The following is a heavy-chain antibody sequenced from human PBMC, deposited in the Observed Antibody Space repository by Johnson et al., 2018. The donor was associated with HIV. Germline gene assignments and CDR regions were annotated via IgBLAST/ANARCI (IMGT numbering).Heavy chain of an antibody. V-gene: IGHV3-30*19. CDR2: ISYDGSNK. CDR1: GFTFSSYG. J-gene: IGHJ3*02. CDR3: AKEKTRMSITIFCAFDI. Sequence: QVQLVESGGGVVQPGRSLRLSCAASGFTFSSYGMHWVRQAPGKGLEWVAVISYDGSNKYYADSVKGRFTISRDNSKNTLYLQMNSLRAEDTAVYYCAKEKTRMSITIFCAFDIWGQGTMVTVSS. D-gene: IGHD3-9*01.